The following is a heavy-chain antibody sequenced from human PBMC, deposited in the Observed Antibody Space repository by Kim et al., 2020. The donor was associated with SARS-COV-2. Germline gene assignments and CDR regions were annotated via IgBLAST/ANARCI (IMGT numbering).Heavy chain of an antibody. CDR2: VNTEETNI. D-gene: IGHD3-16*01. V-gene: IGHV3-74*03. CDR1: GFTFSSYW. Sequence: GGSLRLSCAASGFTFSSYWMHWVRQAPGKELVWVSRVNTEETNILYADSVRGRFTISRDNAKNTLYLQMNGLRADDTAVYYCAREQTDVGPTTVDYF. CDR3: AREQTDVGPTTVDYF. J-gene: IGHJ4*01.